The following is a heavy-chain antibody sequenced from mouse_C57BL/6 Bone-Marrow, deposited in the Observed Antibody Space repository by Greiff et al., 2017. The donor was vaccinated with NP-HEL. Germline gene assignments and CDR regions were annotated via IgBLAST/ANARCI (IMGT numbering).Heavy chain of an antibody. CDR1: GFTFSSYG. D-gene: IGHD1-1*01. CDR2: ISSGGSYT. CDR3: ARGVITLGYVDV. J-gene: IGHJ1*03. Sequence: EVQGVESGGDLVKPGGSLKLSCAASGFTFSSYGMSWVRQTPDKRLEWVATISSGGSYTYYPDSVKGRFTISRDNAKNTLYLQMSSLKSEDTAMYYCARGVITLGYVDVWGTGTTVTVSS. V-gene: IGHV5-6*01.